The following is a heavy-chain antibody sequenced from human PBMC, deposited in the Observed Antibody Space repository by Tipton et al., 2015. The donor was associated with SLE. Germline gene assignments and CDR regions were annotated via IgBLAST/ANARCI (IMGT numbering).Heavy chain of an antibody. V-gene: IGHV4-38-2*02. D-gene: IGHD6-13*01. J-gene: IGHJ5*02. CDR1: GYSITSGDY. CDR2: LYHRGST. CDR3: ARDPYDSTWRNGWFDP. Sequence: LRLSCAVSGYSITSGDYWSWTRQPPGKGPEWVGSLYHRGSTYYNPSLKSRVTISTDTSKNEIYLKLTSVTATDTAVYFCARDPYDSTWRNGWFDPWGQGTLVTVSS.